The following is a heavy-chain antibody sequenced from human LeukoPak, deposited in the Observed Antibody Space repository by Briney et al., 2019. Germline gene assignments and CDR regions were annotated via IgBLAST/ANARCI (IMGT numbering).Heavy chain of an antibody. CDR1: GFTFSIHG. CDR3: VAMLRGVGY. CDR2: IRNKVNSHTT. V-gene: IGHV3-72*01. D-gene: IGHD3-10*01. J-gene: IGHJ4*02. Sequence: GGSLRLSCAASGFTFSIHGMNWVRQAPGKGLEWVGRIRNKVNSHTTEYSASVKGRFTISRDDSTNSVYLQMNSLKTEDTAVYYCVAMLRGVGYWGQGTLVTVSS.